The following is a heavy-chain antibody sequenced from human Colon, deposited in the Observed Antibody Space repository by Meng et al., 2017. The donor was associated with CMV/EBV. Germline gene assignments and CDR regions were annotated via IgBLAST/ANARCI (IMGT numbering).Heavy chain of an antibody. CDR2: INGVGDIT. J-gene: IGHJ4*02. D-gene: IGHD2-21*01. CDR3: AKDRAYCGSFSCSPNYFDG. Sequence: GESLKISCAASGFTFSSYAMNWVRQAPGKGLEWVSGINGVGDITYYADSVKGRFTISRDNSKNTLYLRMIDLRAEDTAMYYCAKDRAYCGSFSCSPNYFDGWGQGNLVTVSS. V-gene: IGHV3-23*01. CDR1: GFTFSSYA.